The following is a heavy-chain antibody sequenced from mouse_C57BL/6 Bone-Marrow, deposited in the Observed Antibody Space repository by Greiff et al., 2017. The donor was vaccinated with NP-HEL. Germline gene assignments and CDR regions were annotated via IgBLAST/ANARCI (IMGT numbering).Heavy chain of an antibody. J-gene: IGHJ4*01. CDR3: AIQLSPYYYAMDY. CDR2: INYDGSST. V-gene: IGHV5-16*01. D-gene: IGHD3-2*02. CDR1: GFTFSDYY. Sequence: EVMLVESEGGLVQPGSSMKLSCTASGFTFSDYYMAWVRQVPEKGLEWVANINYDGSSTYYLDSLKSRFIISRDNAKNILYLQMSSLKSEDTATYYCAIQLSPYYYAMDYWGQGTSVTVSS.